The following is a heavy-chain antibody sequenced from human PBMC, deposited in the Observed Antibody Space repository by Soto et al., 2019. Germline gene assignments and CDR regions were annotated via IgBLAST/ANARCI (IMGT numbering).Heavy chain of an antibody. Sequence: GGSLTLSCAPCRFTFNSYGMQWVRQAQGKGLEWVAVISYDGSNKYYADSVKGRFTISRDNSKNTLYLQMNSLRAEDTAVYYCAKARAYYYDSSALGDYWGQGT. CDR2: ISYDGSNK. J-gene: IGHJ4*02. CDR1: RFTFNSYG. V-gene: IGHV3-30*18. CDR3: AKARAYYYDSSALGDY. D-gene: IGHD3-22*01.